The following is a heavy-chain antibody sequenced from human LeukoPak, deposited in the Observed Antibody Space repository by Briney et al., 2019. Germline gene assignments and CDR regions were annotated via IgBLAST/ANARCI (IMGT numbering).Heavy chain of an antibody. CDR1: GGSISSGSYY. CDR2: IYTSGST. CDR3: ARKYSSSWYSDAFDI. J-gene: IGHJ3*02. D-gene: IGHD6-13*01. V-gene: IGHV4-61*02. Sequence: SETLSLTCTVSGGSISSGSYYWSWIRQPAGKGLEWIGRIYTSGSTNYNPSLKSRVTISVDTSKNQFSLKLSSVTAADTAVYYCARKYSSSWYSDAFDIWGQGTMVTVSS.